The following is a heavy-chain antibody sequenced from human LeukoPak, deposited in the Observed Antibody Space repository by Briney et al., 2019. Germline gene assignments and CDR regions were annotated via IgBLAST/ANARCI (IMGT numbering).Heavy chain of an antibody. V-gene: IGHV3-23*01. CDR1: EFTFSSYA. J-gene: IGHJ6*02. CDR3: ARELGCSSTSCYLQHYYYYGMDV. CDR2: ISASGGNT. Sequence: PGGSLRLSCAASEFTFSSYAMQWVRQAPGKGLEWVSGISASGGNTWYADSVKGRFTISRDNSKNTLYLQMNSLRAEDTAVYYCARELGCSSTSCYLQHYYYYGMDVWGQGTTHTVSS. D-gene: IGHD2-2*01.